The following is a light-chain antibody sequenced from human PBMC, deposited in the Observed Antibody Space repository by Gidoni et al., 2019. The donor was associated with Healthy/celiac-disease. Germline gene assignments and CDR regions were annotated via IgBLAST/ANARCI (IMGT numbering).Light chain of an antibody. Sequence: EIVLTQSPGTLSLSPGEIATLSCRASQSVGRDFLAWFQQKPGQAPRLLIRDASSRATGIPDRFSGSGSVTDFSLTISRVDPEDFAVYYCQQYASSPITFGGGTKVDVK. J-gene: IGKJ4*01. V-gene: IGKV3-20*01. CDR3: QQYASSPIT. CDR2: DAS. CDR1: QSVGRDF.